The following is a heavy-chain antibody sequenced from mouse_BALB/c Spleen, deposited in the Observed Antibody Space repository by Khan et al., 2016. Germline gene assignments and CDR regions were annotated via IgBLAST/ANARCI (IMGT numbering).Heavy chain of an antibody. CDR2: IAPANGNT. D-gene: IGHD2-4*01. CDR1: GFNIKDTY. CDR3: AISPYDYDVGFAY. V-gene: IGHV14-3*02. J-gene: IGHJ3*01. Sequence: VQLKQSGAELVKPGASVKLSCTASGFNIKDTYMHWVKQRPEQGLEWIGRIAPANGNTKYDPKFQGQATITADTSSNTAYLPLSSLTSDDTTVYYCAISPYDYDVGFAYGGQGTLVTVSA.